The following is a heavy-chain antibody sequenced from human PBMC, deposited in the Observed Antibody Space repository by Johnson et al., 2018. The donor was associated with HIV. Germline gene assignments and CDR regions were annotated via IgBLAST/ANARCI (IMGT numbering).Heavy chain of an antibody. D-gene: IGHD3-10*01. V-gene: IGHV3-13*01. CDR2: IGTAGDT. CDR1: GFTFSSYD. CDR3: ARLPSWRGAFDI. Sequence: VQLVESGGGLVQPGGSLRLSCAASGFTFSSYDMHWVRQATGKGLEWVSAIGTAGDTYYPGSVKGRFTISRENAKNSLYLQMNSLRAEDTAVYYCARLPSWRGAFDIWGQGTLVSVSS. J-gene: IGHJ3*02.